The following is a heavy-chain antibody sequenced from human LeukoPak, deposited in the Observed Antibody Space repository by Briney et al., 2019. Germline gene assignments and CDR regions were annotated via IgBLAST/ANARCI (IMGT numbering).Heavy chain of an antibody. CDR1: GYTFTGYY. Sequence: ASVKVSCKACGYTFTGYYMHWVRQAPGQGLEWMGRINPNSGGTNYAQKFQGRVTMTRDTSISTAYMELSRLRSDDTAVYYCASQNGVAVTSRGPYYYYYMDVWGKGTTVTVSS. D-gene: IGHD6-19*01. CDR2: INPNSGGT. V-gene: IGHV1-2*06. J-gene: IGHJ6*03. CDR3: ASQNGVAVTSRGPYYYYYMDV.